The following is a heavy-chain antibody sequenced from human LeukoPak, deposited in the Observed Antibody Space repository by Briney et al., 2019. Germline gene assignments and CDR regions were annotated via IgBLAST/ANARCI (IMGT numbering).Heavy chain of an antibody. V-gene: IGHV4-59*01. CDR1: GGSISSYY. Sequence: PSETLSLTCTVSGGSISSYYWSWIRQPPRKGLEWIGYIYYSGSTNYNPSLKSRVTISVDTSKNQFSLKLSSVTAADTAVYYCARSDMVRGVIRIDYWGQGTLVTVSS. CDR3: ARSDMVRGVIRIDY. D-gene: IGHD3-10*01. J-gene: IGHJ4*02. CDR2: IYYSGST.